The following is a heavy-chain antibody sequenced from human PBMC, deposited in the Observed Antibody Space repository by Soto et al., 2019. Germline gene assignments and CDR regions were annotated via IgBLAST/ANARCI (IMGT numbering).Heavy chain of an antibody. J-gene: IGHJ4*02. V-gene: IGHV3-11*01. Sequence: PGGSLRLSCAASGFTFSDYYMSWIRQAPGKGLEWVSYISSSGSTIYYADSVKGRFTISRDNAKNSLYLQMNSLRAEDTAVYYCATFVYRVVVTATTPPNDYCGQGTLVTVSS. CDR1: GFTFSDYY. CDR3: ATFVYRVVVTATTPPNDY. CDR2: ISSSGSTI. D-gene: IGHD2-21*02.